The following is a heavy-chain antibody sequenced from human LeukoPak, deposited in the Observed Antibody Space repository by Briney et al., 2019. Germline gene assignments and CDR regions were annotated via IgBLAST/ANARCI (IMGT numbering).Heavy chain of an antibody. D-gene: IGHD3-22*01. V-gene: IGHV3-64*01. CDR3: ARARFYSDSSGYNFYMDV. Sequence: GGSLRLSCAASGFTFSSYAMHWVRQAPGKGLEYVSAISSNGGRTYYANSVKGRFTISRDNSKNTLYLQMGSLKAEDMAVYYCARARFYSDSSGYNFYMDVWGKGTTVTISS. J-gene: IGHJ6*03. CDR2: ISSNGGRT. CDR1: GFTFSSYA.